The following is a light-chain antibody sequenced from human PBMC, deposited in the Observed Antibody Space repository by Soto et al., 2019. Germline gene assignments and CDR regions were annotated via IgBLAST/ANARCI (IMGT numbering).Light chain of an antibody. Sequence: EIVLTQSPGTLSLSPGERATLFCRASQTITTSQLAWYQQKPGQAPRVLIFGASNRATGIPDRFSGSGSGTDFTLTISRLEPEAFAMYYCQQYAGSPRTFGQGTTVEIK. V-gene: IGKV3-20*01. CDR3: QQYAGSPRT. CDR1: QTITTSQ. CDR2: GAS. J-gene: IGKJ1*01.